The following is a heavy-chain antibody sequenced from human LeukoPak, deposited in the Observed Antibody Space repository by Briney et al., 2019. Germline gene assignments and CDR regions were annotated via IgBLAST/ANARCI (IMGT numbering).Heavy chain of an antibody. CDR2: IKSKTDGGTT. CDR3: TTGYDFYGMDV. CDR1: GFTFSNAW. J-gene: IGHJ6*02. D-gene: IGHD3-3*01. Sequence: GGSLRLSCAASGFTFSNAWMSWVRQAPGKGLEWVGRIKSKTDGGTTDYAAPVKGRFTISRDDSKNTLYPQMNSLKTEDTAVYYCTTGYDFYGMDVWGQGTTVTVSS. V-gene: IGHV3-15*01.